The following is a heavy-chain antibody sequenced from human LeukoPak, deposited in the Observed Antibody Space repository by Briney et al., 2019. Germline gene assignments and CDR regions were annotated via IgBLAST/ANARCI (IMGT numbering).Heavy chain of an antibody. CDR1: GYTFTSYG. J-gene: IGHJ4*02. Sequence: ASVKVSCKASGYTFTSYGISWVRQAPGQGLEWMGWISAYNGNTNYAQKLQGRVTMTTDTSTSTAYMELSSLRSEDTAVYYCARVSRRSYYDSSGLEYGPDYWGQGTQVTVSS. V-gene: IGHV1-18*01. CDR2: ISAYNGNT. D-gene: IGHD3-22*01. CDR3: ARVSRRSYYDSSGLEYGPDY.